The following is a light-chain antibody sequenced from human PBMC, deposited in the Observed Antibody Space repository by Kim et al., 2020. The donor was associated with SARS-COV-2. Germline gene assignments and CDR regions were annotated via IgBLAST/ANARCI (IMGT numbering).Light chain of an antibody. J-gene: IGLJ3*02. CDR3: SAWDSSLSAWV. CDR2: RNN. CDR1: SKNVGNEG. Sequence: QTATPTCTGNSKNVGNEGAAWLEQHQGHPPKLLSYRNNNRPSGISERLSASRSGNTASLTITGLQPEDEADYYCSAWDSSLSAWVFGGGTQLTVL. V-gene: IGLV10-54*01.